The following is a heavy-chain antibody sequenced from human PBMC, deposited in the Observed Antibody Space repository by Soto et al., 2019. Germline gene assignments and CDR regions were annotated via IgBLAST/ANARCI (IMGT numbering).Heavy chain of an antibody. CDR1: GGTFSSYA. Sequence: GASVKVSCKASGGTFSSYAISWVRQAPGQGLEWMGGIIPIFGTANYAQKFQGRVTITADKSTSTAYMELSSLRSEDTAVYYCARLSYSSSPARHFDYWGQGTLVTVSS. V-gene: IGHV1-69*06. CDR2: IIPIFGTA. D-gene: IGHD6-13*01. CDR3: ARLSYSSSPARHFDY. J-gene: IGHJ4*02.